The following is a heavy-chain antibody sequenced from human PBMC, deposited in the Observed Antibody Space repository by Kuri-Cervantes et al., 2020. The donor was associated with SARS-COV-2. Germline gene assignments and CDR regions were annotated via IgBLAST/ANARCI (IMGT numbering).Heavy chain of an antibody. D-gene: IGHD4-23*01. CDR1: GFNFNNFD. V-gene: IGHV3-30-3*02. CDR2: ILYHGVDS. CDR3: AKPYNYGGNSG. Sequence: GGSLRLSCAASGFNFNNFDISWVRQAPGKGLEWVAVILYHGVDSYYADSVKGRFTISRDNSKNTLYLQMNSLRAEDTAVYYCAKPYNYGGNSGWGQGTLVTVSS. J-gene: IGHJ4*02.